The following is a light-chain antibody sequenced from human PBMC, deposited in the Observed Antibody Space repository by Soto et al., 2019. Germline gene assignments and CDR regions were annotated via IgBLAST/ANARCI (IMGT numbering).Light chain of an antibody. J-gene: IGLJ1*01. CDR3: ISYTVSRSYV. Sequence: QSVLTQPASVSGSPGQSITISCSGTSSDIGTCDHVAWFQQFPGKTPKLVIYNVSDRPSGVSYRFSGSKSGNTASLTISELQADDEADYYCISYTVSRSYVFGTGTKVTVL. V-gene: IGLV2-14*01. CDR2: NVS. CDR1: SSDIGTCDH.